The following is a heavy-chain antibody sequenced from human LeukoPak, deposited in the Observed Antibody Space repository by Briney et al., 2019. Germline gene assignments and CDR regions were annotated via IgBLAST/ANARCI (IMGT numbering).Heavy chain of an antibody. J-gene: IGHJ5*02. D-gene: IGHD2-2*02. V-gene: IGHV4-34*01. Sequence: SETLSLTCAVYGGSFSGYYWSWIRQPPGKGLEWIGETNHSGSTNYNPSLKSRVTISVDTSKNQFSLKLSSVTAADTAVYYCARGFGGYCSSTSCYRHWFDPWGQGTLVTVSS. CDR2: TNHSGST. CDR3: ARGFGGYCSSTSCYRHWFDP. CDR1: GGSFSGYY.